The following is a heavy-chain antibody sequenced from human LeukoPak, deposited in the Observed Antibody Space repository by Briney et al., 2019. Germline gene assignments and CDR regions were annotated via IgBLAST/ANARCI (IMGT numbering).Heavy chain of an antibody. V-gene: IGHV4-39*07. CDR3: ARVAAAGTVNFQH. Sequence: SETLSLTCTVSGGSISSSSYYWGWIRQPPGKGLEWIGSIYYSGSTYYNPSLKSRVTISVDTSKSQFSLKLSSVTAADTAVYYCARVAAAGTVNFQHWGQGTLVTVSS. CDR1: GGSISSSSYY. J-gene: IGHJ1*01. D-gene: IGHD6-13*01. CDR2: IYYSGST.